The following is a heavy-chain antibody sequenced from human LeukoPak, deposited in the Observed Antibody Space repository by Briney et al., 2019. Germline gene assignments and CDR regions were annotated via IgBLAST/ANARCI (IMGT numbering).Heavy chain of an antibody. CDR1: GFTVSSNY. J-gene: IGHJ4*02. Sequence: GGSLRLSCAASGFTVSSNYMSWVRQAPGKGLEWVSVIYSGSSSTYYTDSVKGRFTISRHNSKNTLYLQMNSLRAEDTAVYYCAKLTTWNTHYPIDYWGQGTLVTVSS. CDR2: IYSGSSST. CDR3: AKLTTWNTHYPIDY. V-gene: IGHV3-53*04. D-gene: IGHD4-17*01.